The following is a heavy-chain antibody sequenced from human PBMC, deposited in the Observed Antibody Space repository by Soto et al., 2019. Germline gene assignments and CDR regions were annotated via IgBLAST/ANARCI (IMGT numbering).Heavy chain of an antibody. D-gene: IGHD4-17*01. CDR2: IYYSGST. CDR3: ARLNDYGDYLAY. Sequence: SETLSLTCTVSGGSISSYYWSWIRQPPGKGLEWIGYIYYSGSTNYNPSLKSRVTISVDTSKNQFSLKLSSVTAADTAVYYCARLNDYGDYLAYWGQGTLVTVSS. CDR1: GGSISSYY. J-gene: IGHJ4*02. V-gene: IGHV4-59*08.